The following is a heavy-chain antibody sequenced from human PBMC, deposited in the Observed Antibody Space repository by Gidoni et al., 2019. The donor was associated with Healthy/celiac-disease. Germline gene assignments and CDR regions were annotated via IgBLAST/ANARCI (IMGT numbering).Heavy chain of an antibody. J-gene: IGHJ4*02. CDR3: ARDHRSLGQLGGFDY. Sequence: QVQLVQSGAEVKKPGSSVKVSCKASGGTFSSYTISWVRQAPGQGLEWLGRIIPSRGIANYAQKFQGRVTITADKSTSTAYMELSSLRSEDTAGYYCARDHRSLGQLGGFDYGGQGILVTVSS. D-gene: IGHD7-27*01. CDR1: GGTFSSYT. V-gene: IGHV1-69*08. CDR2: IIPSRGIA.